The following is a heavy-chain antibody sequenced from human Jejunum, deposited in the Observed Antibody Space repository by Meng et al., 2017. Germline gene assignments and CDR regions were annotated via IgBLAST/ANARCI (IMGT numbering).Heavy chain of an antibody. CDR3: ARLHSSSSGEVFDY. Sequence: QFQLVQSGAEEKKPGASVMVSCQASGYTCTTYARHGVRQAPGQRLEWIGWINAGNGNTKYSQKFQGRVTITRDTSASTAYMELNNLRSEDTAVYFCARLHSSSSGEVFDYWGQGTLVTVSS. CDR1: GYTCTTYA. D-gene: IGHD6-6*01. V-gene: IGHV1-3*05. J-gene: IGHJ4*02. CDR2: INAGNGNT.